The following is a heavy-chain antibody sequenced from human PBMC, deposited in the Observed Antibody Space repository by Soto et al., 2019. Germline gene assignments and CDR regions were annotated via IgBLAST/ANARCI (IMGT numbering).Heavy chain of an antibody. CDR1: GYTFTSYA. Sequence: ASVKVSCKASGYTFTSYAMHWVRQAPGQRLEWMGWINAGNGKTKYSLQFQGRVTITRDTSASTAYMELSSLRSEDTAVYYCARVRGYCSGGSCYRPGYYYGMDVWGQGTTVTVSS. V-gene: IGHV1-3*01. D-gene: IGHD2-15*01. CDR2: INAGNGKT. CDR3: ARVRGYCSGGSCYRPGYYYGMDV. J-gene: IGHJ6*02.